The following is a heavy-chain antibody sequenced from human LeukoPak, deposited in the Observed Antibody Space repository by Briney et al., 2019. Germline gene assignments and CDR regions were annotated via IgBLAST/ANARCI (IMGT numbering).Heavy chain of an antibody. CDR1: GFTFNKSW. CDR2: IKSNAEGGTT. V-gene: IGHV3-15*01. J-gene: IGHJ4*02. D-gene: IGHD1-1*01. CDR3: TSDLECVNCHEGRY. Sequence: PGESLRLSCAASGFTFNKSWMSWVRQAPGKGLQWVGRIKSNAEGGTTDYAAPVKGRFSISRDDSKNTLYLQMSSLKTEDTAVYYCTSDLECVNCHEGRYWGQGTLVTVSS.